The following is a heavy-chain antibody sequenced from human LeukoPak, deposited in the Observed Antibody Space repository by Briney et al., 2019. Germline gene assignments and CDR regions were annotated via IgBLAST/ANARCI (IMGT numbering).Heavy chain of an antibody. CDR2: ISSSSGSTI. CDR3: VRDRYQLLH. V-gene: IGHV3-48*03. J-gene: IGHJ4*02. CDR1: GFTFSSYE. Sequence: GGSLRLSCAASGFTFSSYEMKWVRQAPGKGLEWVSYISSSSGSTIYHADPVKGRFTISRDNAKNSLYLQMNSLRVEDTAAYYCVRDRYQLLHWGQGTLVTVSS. D-gene: IGHD2-2*01.